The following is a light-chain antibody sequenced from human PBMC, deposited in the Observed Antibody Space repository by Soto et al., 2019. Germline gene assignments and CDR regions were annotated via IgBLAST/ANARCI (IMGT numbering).Light chain of an antibody. J-gene: IGKJ4*01. CDR2: LAS. Sequence: ESVMTQSPLSLSVTPGEPASISCRSSQSLLHSNGYNYLDWYLQKPGQSPQLLIYLASFRAAGVPDRFSGSGSGTDFTLKISRVEAADVVVYYCMQALQTPSFGGGTKVEIK. CDR1: QSLLHSNGYNY. CDR3: MQALQTPS. V-gene: IGKV2-28*01.